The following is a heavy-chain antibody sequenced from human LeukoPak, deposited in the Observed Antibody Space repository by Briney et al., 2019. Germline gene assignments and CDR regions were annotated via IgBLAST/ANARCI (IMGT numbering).Heavy chain of an antibody. J-gene: IGHJ5*02. V-gene: IGHV3-9*01. CDR2: ISWNSGSI. Sequence: QPGGSLRLSCAASGFTFDDYAMHWVRQAPGKGLEWVSGISWNSGSIGYADSVKGRFTISRDNAKNSLYLQMNSLRAEDTALYYCAKARTPFGEFTNWFDPWGQGTLVTVSS. CDR3: AKARTPFGEFTNWFDP. D-gene: IGHD3-10*01. CDR1: GFTFDDYA.